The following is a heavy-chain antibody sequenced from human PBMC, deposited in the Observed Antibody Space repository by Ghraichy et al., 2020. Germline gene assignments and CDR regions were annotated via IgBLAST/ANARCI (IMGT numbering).Heavy chain of an antibody. CDR2: ISGGGGTI. V-gene: IGHV3-23*01. J-gene: IGHJ4*02. D-gene: IGHD2-2*02. CDR1: GFTFSDYA. CDR3: GKQGCTSTACYTNS. Sequence: GGSLRLSCAASGFTFSDYAMSWVRHAPGKRLEWVSVISGGGGTIYYADSVKGRFTILRDDSKNTLYLQMNTLRVEDTAVYYCGKQGCTSTACYTNSWGQGTLVTVSS.